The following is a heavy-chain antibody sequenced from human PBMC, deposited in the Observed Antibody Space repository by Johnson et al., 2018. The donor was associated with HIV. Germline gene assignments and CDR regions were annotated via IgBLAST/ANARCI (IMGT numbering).Heavy chain of an antibody. CDR2: IKQDGSEK. V-gene: IGHV3-7*01. CDR3: ARVKWELLGDDAFDI. J-gene: IGHJ3*02. CDR1: GFTFSSYW. D-gene: IGHD1-26*01. Sequence: VHLVESGGGVVQPGRSLRLSCAASGFTFSSYWMSWVRQAPGKGLEWVANIKQDGSEKYYVDSVKGRFTISRDNAKNSLYLQMNSLRAEDTAVYYCARVKWELLGDDAFDIWGQGTMVTVSS.